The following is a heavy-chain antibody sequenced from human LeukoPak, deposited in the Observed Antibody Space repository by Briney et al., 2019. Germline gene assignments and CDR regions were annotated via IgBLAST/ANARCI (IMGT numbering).Heavy chain of an antibody. Sequence: SVKVSCKASGDSFVGYGITWVRQAPGQGLEWMGGIIPIFGTANYAQKFQGRVTITADESTSTAYMELSSLRSEDTAVYYCARLKGPWCSSTSCATYDYYYYMDVWGKGTTVTVSS. V-gene: IGHV1-69*13. CDR2: IIPIFGTA. CDR3: ARLKGPWCSSTSCATYDYYYYMDV. J-gene: IGHJ6*03. D-gene: IGHD2-2*01. CDR1: GDSFVGYG.